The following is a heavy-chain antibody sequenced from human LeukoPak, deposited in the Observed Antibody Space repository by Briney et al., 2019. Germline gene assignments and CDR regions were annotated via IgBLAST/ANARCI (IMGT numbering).Heavy chain of an antibody. CDR1: GGSISNEF. CDR3: ARARRDAYNNDVWSKSPSYCFDY. V-gene: IGHV4-59*08. J-gene: IGHJ4*02. Sequence: SETLSLTCTVSGGSISNEFWGWIRQPPGKGLEYIGYTSYSGSINYNPSLESRVNISVDTSKNQISLNLKFVTAADTAVYYCARARRDAYNNDVWSKSPSYCFDYWGQGTLVTVS. D-gene: IGHD5-24*01. CDR2: TSYSGSI.